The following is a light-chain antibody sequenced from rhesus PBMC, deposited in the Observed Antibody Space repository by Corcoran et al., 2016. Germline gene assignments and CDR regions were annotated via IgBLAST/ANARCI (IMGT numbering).Light chain of an antibody. CDR2: YAD. J-gene: IGKJ4*01. CDR1: QAISSY. CDR3: QQGNSNPVT. Sequence: DIQMSQSPSSLSASVGDRVTISCRASQAISSYLNWYQQKPGKAPKLLIYYADSLASGVPSRFSGSGYWTDFTLAISSLQPEDFATYYYQQGNSNPVTFGEGTKVEIK. V-gene: IGKV1-32*02.